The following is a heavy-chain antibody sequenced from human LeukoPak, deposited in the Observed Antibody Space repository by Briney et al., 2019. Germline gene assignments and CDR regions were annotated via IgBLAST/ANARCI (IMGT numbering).Heavy chain of an antibody. CDR3: ARDHRPEYYYDSSGYSYAFDI. V-gene: IGHV1-24*01. Sequence: GASVKVSCRVSGYTLTELSMHWVRQAPGKGLEWMGGFDPEDGETIYAQKLQGRVTMTEDTSTDTAYMELSSLRSEDTAVYYCARDHRPEYYYDSSGYSYAFDIWGQGTMVTVSS. CDR2: FDPEDGET. J-gene: IGHJ3*02. CDR1: GYTLTELS. D-gene: IGHD3-22*01.